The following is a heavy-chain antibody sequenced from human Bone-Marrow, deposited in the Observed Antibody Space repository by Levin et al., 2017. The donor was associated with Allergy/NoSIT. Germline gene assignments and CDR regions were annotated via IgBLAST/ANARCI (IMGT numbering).Heavy chain of an antibody. D-gene: IGHD5-12*01. CDR1: GDSISSSSYS. J-gene: IGHJ4*02. Sequence: SETLSLTCTVSGDSISSSSYSWGWIRQPPGKGLEWIGSLYYSGSTSYNPSLKSRVTISVDTSNSQFSLKMRSLTATDTALYYCARHRSSEWLRSPPYYFDFWGQGTLVTVSS. CDR3: ARHRSSEWLRSPPYYFDF. CDR2: LYYSGST. V-gene: IGHV4-39*01.